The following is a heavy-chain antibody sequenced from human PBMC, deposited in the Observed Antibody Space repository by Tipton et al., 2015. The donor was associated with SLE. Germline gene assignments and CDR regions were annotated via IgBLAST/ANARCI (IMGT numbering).Heavy chain of an antibody. V-gene: IGHV4-4*07. Sequence: TLSLTCTVSGGSISSYYWSWIRQPAGKGLEWIGRIYTSGSTNYNPSLKSRVTMSVDTSKNQFSLKLSSVTAADTAVYYCAGEVSDDYGDSHDAFDIWGQGTMVTVSS. CDR3: AGEVSDDYGDSHDAFDI. CDR1: GGSISSYY. CDR2: IYTSGST. J-gene: IGHJ3*02. D-gene: IGHD4-17*01.